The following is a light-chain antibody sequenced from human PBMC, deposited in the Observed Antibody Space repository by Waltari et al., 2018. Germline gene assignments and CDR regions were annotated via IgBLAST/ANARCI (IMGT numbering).Light chain of an antibody. J-gene: IGKJ1*01. CDR1: QSVSSRN. CDR2: GAS. V-gene: IGKV3-20*01. CDR3: QQYGSSPRT. Sequence: EIVLTQSPGTLSLSPGERATLSCRASQSVSSRNLAWYQQKPGQAPRLLIYGASSRATGIPDRFSGSGSGTDFTLTISGLEPEDFAVYYCQQYGSSPRTFGQGIKVEIK.